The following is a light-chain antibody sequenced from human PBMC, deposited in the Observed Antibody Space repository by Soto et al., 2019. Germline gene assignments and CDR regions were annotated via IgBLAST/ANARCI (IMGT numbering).Light chain of an antibody. Sequence: QSALTQPPSASGSPGQSVTISCTGTSSDVGGYNYVSWYQQHSGKAPKLMIYEVSKRPSGVPDRFSGSKSGNTASLTVSGLQPEDEADYYCSSYAGSNKSVFGTGTRSPS. CDR1: SSDVGGYNY. CDR3: SSYAGSNKSV. J-gene: IGLJ1*01. V-gene: IGLV2-8*01. CDR2: EVS.